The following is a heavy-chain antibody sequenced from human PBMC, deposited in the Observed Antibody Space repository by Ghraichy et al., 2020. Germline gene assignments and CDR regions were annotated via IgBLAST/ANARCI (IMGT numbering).Heavy chain of an antibody. CDR2: ISGSGGST. CDR1: GFTFSSYS. CDR3: AKYADYYESSGYYYVSL. V-gene: IGHV3-23*01. D-gene: IGHD3-22*01. Sequence: GESLNISCAASGFTFSSYSMNWVRQAPGKGLEWVSAISGSGGSTYYADSVKGRFTISRDKSKNTLYLQMNSLRAEDTAVYYCAKYADYYESSGYYYVSLWGQGTLVTVSS. J-gene: IGHJ4*02.